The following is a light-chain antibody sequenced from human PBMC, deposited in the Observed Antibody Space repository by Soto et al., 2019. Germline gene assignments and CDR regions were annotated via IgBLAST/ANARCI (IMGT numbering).Light chain of an antibody. CDR2: GAS. Sequence: EIVLTQSPGTLSLYPGERPSLSCRGSQSVSISYLAWYQQKPGRAPRLLLYGASSRATGIPDRFSGSGCGGEFTLTISRLEPADFAVYYCQQYGSSPSFGQGTRLEIK. CDR1: QSVSISY. J-gene: IGKJ5*01. CDR3: QQYGSSPS. V-gene: IGKV3-20*01.